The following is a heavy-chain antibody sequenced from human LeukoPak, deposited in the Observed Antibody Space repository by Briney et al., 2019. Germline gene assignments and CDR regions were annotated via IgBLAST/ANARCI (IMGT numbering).Heavy chain of an antibody. CDR2: FRGSGGST. J-gene: IGHJ5*02. CDR3: AKDGTRYSSGWSWCDP. V-gene: IGHV3-23*01. D-gene: IGHD6-19*01. Sequence: GGSLRLSCAASGFTFSTYAMSWVRQAPGTGLEWVSAFRGSGGSTYYADSVKGRVTTSRDNTKNTPYLQMNSLRAEDTAVYYCAKDGTRYSSGWSWCDPWGQGTLVTVSS. CDR1: GFTFSTYA.